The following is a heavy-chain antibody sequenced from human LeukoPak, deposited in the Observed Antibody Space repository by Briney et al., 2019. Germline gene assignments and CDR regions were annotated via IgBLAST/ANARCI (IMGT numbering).Heavy chain of an antibody. Sequence: GGSLRLSCAASGFTFSDYYMSWIRQAPGKGLEWVSYISSSGSTIYYADSVKGRFTISRDNSKNSLYLQMNSLRAEYTAVYYCARAAYYDSSGYCDAFDIWGQGTMVTVSS. CDR3: ARAAYYDSSGYCDAFDI. D-gene: IGHD3-22*01. CDR2: ISSSGSTI. V-gene: IGHV3-11*01. CDR1: GFTFSDYY. J-gene: IGHJ3*02.